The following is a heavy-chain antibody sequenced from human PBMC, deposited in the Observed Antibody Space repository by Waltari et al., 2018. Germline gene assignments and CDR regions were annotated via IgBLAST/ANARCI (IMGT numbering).Heavy chain of an antibody. J-gene: IGHJ4*02. Sequence: EVQLVQSGAEVTKPGATVKISCKASGYTFPDYYIHWVQQAPGKGLEWMGRVDPEDGETIYAEKFQGRVTITADTSTDTAYMELSSLRSEDTAVYCCATAGVVVVIAIFDYWGQGTLVTVSS. V-gene: IGHV1-69-2*01. D-gene: IGHD2-21*01. CDR2: VDPEDGET. CDR1: GYTFPDYY. CDR3: ATAGVVVVIAIFDY.